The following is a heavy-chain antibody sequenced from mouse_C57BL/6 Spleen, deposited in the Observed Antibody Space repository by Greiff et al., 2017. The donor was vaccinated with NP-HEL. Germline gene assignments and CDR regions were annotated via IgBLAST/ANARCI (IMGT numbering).Heavy chain of an antibody. D-gene: IGHD1-1*01. CDR2: INPNNGGT. Sequence: EVQLQQSGPELVKPGASVKISCKASGYTFTDYYMNWVKQSHGKSLEWIGDINPNNGGTSYNQKFKGKATLTVDKSSSTAYMKLRSLTSEDAAVYYCARDYYVSGVWGTGTTVTVSS. V-gene: IGHV1-26*01. CDR3: ARDYYVSGV. CDR1: GYTFTDYY. J-gene: IGHJ1*03.